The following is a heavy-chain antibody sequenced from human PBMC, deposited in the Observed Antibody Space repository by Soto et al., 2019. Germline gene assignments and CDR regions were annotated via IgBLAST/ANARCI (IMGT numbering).Heavy chain of an antibody. CDR2: IYHSGIT. V-gene: IGHV4-31*03. J-gene: IGHJ5*02. D-gene: IGHD1-20*01. CDR3: AGFHNSSHGCFER. Sequence: SETLSLTCSVSGGSINSDGYFLSWIRHHPGKGLGCVGYIYHSGITYYNRSLKSRVTLSVDTSKNEFSLQLRSVTAADTAVYFCAGFHNSSHGCFERWGEGTPVTVSP. CDR1: GGSINSDGYF.